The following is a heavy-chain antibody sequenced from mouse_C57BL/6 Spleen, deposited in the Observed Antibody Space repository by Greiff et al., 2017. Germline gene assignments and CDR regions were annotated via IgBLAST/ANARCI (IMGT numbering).Heavy chain of an antibody. Sequence: VQRVESGAELARPGASVKMSCKASGYTFTSYSMHWVKQRPGQGLEWIGYINPSSGYTKYNQKFKDKATLTADKSSSTAYMQLSSLTSEDSAVYYCARRQFITTVVAPDYTMDYWGQGTSVTVSS. CDR3: ARRQFITTVVAPDYTMDY. D-gene: IGHD1-1*01. J-gene: IGHJ4*01. V-gene: IGHV1-4*01. CDR1: GYTFTSYS. CDR2: INPSSGYT.